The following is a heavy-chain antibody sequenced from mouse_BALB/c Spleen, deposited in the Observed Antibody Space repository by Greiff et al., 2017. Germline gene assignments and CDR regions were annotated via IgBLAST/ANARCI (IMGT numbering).Heavy chain of an antibody. CDR3: ARGRGFYFDY. Sequence: VHVKQSGAELVKPGASVKLSCTASGFNIKDTYMHWVKQRPEQGLEWIGRIDPANGNTKYDPKFQGKATITADTSSNTAYLQLSSLTSEDTAVYYCARGRGFYFDYWGQGTTLTVSS. CDR1: GFNIKDTY. CDR2: IDPANGNT. V-gene: IGHV14-3*02. J-gene: IGHJ2*01.